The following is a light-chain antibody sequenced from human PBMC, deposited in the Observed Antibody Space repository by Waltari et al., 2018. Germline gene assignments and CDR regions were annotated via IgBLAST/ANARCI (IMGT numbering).Light chain of an antibody. Sequence: QSLLTQPPSVSEAPGQRVTISCSGSRANIGNNVLNWYQQLPGKPPKLLIYYDDLLPSGVSDRFSGSKSGTSAFLAISGLQSEDEADYYCAAWDDRLNGVVFGGGTKLTVL. CDR1: RANIGNNV. CDR3: AAWDDRLNGVV. V-gene: IGLV1-36*01. J-gene: IGLJ3*02. CDR2: YDD.